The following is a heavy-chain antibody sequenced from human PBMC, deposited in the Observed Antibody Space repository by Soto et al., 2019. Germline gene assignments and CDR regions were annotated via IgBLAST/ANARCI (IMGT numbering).Heavy chain of an antibody. CDR2: IGTAGDP. CDR3: ARGRSSSSFLDYYGMDV. J-gene: IGHJ6*02. CDR1: GFTFSSYD. D-gene: IGHD6-6*01. V-gene: IGHV3-13*05. Sequence: GGSLRLSCAASGFTFSSYDMHWVRQATGKGLEWVSAIGTAGDPYYPGSVKDRFTISRENAKNSLYLQMNSLRAGDTAVYYCARGRSSSSFLDYYGMDVWGQGTTVTVSS.